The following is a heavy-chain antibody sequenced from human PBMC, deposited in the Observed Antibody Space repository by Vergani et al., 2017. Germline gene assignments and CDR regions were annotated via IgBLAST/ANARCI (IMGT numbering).Heavy chain of an antibody. Sequence: EVQLVESGGRVVRPGGSLRLSCIASGFKFDDYGMNWVRHVPGKGLEWVAGVNWNGVGSAYADSVRGRFIISRDNAKNSLFLQMNSLRAEDTAVYYCARARKFRFGVVWENWFDPWGQGTLVTVSS. J-gene: IGHJ5*02. D-gene: IGHD3-3*01. CDR1: GFKFDDYG. V-gene: IGHV3-20*04. CDR2: VNWNGVGS. CDR3: ARARKFRFGVVWENWFDP.